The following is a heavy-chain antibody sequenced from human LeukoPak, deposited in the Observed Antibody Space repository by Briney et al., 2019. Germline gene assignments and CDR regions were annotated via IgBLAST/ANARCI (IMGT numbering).Heavy chain of an antibody. CDR3: ARTTPRHYYLN. Sequence: PGGSLTLSCAASGFTFSSYWMHWVRQAPGKGLVWVSRINSDGSSTSYADSVKGRFTISRDNAKNTLYLQMNSLRAEDTAVYYCARTTPRHYYLNWGQGTLVTVSS. CDR2: INSDGSST. V-gene: IGHV3-74*01. CDR1: GFTFSSYW. J-gene: IGHJ4*02. D-gene: IGHD2/OR15-2a*01.